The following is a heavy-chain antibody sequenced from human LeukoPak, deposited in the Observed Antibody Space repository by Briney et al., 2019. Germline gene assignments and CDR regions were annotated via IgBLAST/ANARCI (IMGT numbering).Heavy chain of an antibody. CDR3: ARRYSYGYGGWFDP. D-gene: IGHD5-18*01. V-gene: IGHV4-59*01. J-gene: IGHJ5*02. CDR2: IYYSGST. CDR1: GGSISSYY. Sequence: PSETLSLTCTVSGGSISSYYWSWIRQPPGKGLEWIGYIYYSGSTNYNPSLKSRITISVDTSKNQFSLKLSSVTAADTAVYYCARRYSYGYGGWFDPWGQGTLVTVSS.